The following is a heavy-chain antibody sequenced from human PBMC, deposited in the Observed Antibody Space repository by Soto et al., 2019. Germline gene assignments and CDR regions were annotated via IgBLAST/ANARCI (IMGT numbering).Heavy chain of an antibody. J-gene: IGHJ4*02. CDR3: ARGGRRVAVAGTFDS. D-gene: IGHD6-19*01. CDR2: VYSGGST. Sequence: SETLSLTCIVPGGSINGFYWSWIRQSPGEGLEWIGYVYSGGSTKHNSSLKSQVTISVDTSKNQFSLKLTSVTAADTAVYFCARGGRRVAVAGTFDSWGQGTLVTVSS. CDR1: GGSINGFY. V-gene: IGHV4-59*01.